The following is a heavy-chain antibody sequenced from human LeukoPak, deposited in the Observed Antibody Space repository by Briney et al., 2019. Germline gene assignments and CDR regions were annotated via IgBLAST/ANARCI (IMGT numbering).Heavy chain of an antibody. D-gene: IGHD4-11*01. CDR3: AREWQYQFDY. J-gene: IGHJ4*02. CDR1: GDSISNTNYY. Sequence: SETPSLTCSVSGDSISNTNYYWAWIRQPPGKGLEWIGSIYHSGSTYYNPSLKSRVTLSIDTSKNQFSLKVTSVTAADTAVYYCAREWQYQFDYWGQGTLVTVSS. V-gene: IGHV4-39*07. CDR2: IYHSGST.